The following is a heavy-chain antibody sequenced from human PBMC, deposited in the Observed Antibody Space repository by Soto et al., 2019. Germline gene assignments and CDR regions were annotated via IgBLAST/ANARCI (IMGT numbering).Heavy chain of an antibody. D-gene: IGHD3-22*01. V-gene: IGHV4-59*01. Sequence: QVQLQESGPGLVKPSETLSLTCTVSGGSISSYYWSWIRQPPGKGLEWIGYIYYSGGTNYNPSLKSRVTMSVDTSKNQFSLKLSSVTAADTAVYYCAGSNYYDSSGRFGAFDIWGQGTMVTVSS. J-gene: IGHJ3*02. CDR2: IYYSGGT. CDR1: GGSISSYY. CDR3: AGSNYYDSSGRFGAFDI.